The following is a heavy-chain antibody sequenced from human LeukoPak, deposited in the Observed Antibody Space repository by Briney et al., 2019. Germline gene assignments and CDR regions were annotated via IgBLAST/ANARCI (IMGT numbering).Heavy chain of an antibody. Sequence: SETLSLTCAVYGGSFSTYYWSWVRQPPGSGLEWIGEINHSGSTNYNPSLKSRVSVSIDTSKNQFSLKLSSLTAADTAIYFYARHGLGRGVYITRQYNYYMDVWGTGTTVTVSS. D-gene: IGHD3-10*01. CDR1: GGSFSTYY. CDR2: INHSGST. J-gene: IGHJ6*04. CDR3: ARHGLGRGVYITRQYNYYMDV. V-gene: IGHV4-34*01.